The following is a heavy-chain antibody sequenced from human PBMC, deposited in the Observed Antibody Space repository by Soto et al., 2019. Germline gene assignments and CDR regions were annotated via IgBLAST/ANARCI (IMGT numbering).Heavy chain of an antibody. Sequence: QVHLVQSGTEVKKPGSSVKVSREASGGTFSSSGFSWVRQAPGQGLEWMGMIVPSLDTTNYAQKFQARVTITADEVTSTAYMELCSLRSEDTAVYYCARWPQPRYTADPYAVDVWGQGTRVIVSS. V-gene: IGHV1-69*11. CDR3: ARWPQPRYTADPYAVDV. CDR1: GGTFSSSG. CDR2: IVPSLDTT. D-gene: IGHD3-16*02. J-gene: IGHJ6*02.